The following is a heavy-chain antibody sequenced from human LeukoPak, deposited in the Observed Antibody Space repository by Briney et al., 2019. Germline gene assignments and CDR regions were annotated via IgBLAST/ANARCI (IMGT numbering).Heavy chain of an antibody. CDR1: GYSISSGYY. J-gene: IGHJ4*02. V-gene: IGHV4-38-2*02. CDR3: ARSAARLVVPAAMNDY. D-gene: IGHD2-2*01. CDR2: IYHSGST. Sequence: SETLSLTCTVSGYSISSGYYWGWIRQPPGKGLEWIGSIYHSGSTYYNPSLKSRVAISVDTSKNQFSLKLSSVTAADTAVYYCARSAARLVVPAAMNDYWGQGTLVTVSS.